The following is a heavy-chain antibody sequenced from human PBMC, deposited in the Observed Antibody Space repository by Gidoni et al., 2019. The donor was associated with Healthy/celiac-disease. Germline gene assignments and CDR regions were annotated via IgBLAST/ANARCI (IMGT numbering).Heavy chain of an antibody. CDR1: GATFSRYA. CDR2: IIPILGIA. J-gene: IGHJ6*02. Sequence: QVQLAQSGAEVKKPGSSVKVSCKASGATFSRYAISWVRQAPGQGLEWMGRIIPILGIANYAQKFQGRVTITADKSTSTAYMELSSLRSEDTAVYYCASGRIVVVTHGYYYGMDVWGQGTTVTVSS. V-gene: IGHV1-69*04. CDR3: ASGRIVVVTHGYYYGMDV. D-gene: IGHD2-21*02.